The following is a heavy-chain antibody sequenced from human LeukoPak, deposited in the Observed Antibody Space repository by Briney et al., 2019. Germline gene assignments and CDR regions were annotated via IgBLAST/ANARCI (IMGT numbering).Heavy chain of an antibody. CDR1: GGSISSGGYY. CDR2: IYYSGST. CDR3: ARDRRLFPANGGYYGMDV. J-gene: IGHJ6*02. D-gene: IGHD7-27*01. Sequence: PSENLSLNCTVSGGSISSGGYYWSWIRQHPGKGLEWSGYIYYSGSTYYNPSLKSRVTISVDTSKNQFSLKLSSVTAADTAVYYCARDRRLFPANGGYYGMDVWGQGTTVTVSS. V-gene: IGHV4-31*03.